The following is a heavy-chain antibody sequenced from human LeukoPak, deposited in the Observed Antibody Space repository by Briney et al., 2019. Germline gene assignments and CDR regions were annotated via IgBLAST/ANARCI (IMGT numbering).Heavy chain of an antibody. CDR2: IYHSGNT. CDR3: ARARSGSLLDY. CDR1: DYYINNGYY. D-gene: IGHD1-26*01. Sequence: TSETLSLTCRVSDYYINNGYYWGWIRQPPGKGLEWIGSIYHSGNTYYNPSLKSRVTISVDTSKNQFSLNLTSVTAADTAVYYCARARSGSLLDYWGQGTLVTVSS. V-gene: IGHV4-38-2*02. J-gene: IGHJ4*02.